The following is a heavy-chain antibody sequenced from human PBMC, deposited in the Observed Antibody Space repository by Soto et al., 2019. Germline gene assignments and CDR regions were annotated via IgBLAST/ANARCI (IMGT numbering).Heavy chain of an antibody. Sequence: GGSLRLSCAASGFTFSSYSMNWVRQAPGKGLEWVSSISSSSSYIYYADSVKGRFTISRDNAKNSLYLQMNSLRAEDTAVYYCARDLSITGTANGYFDLWGRGTLVTVSS. J-gene: IGHJ2*01. V-gene: IGHV3-21*01. CDR1: GFTFSSYS. CDR2: ISSSSSYI. D-gene: IGHD1-20*01. CDR3: ARDLSITGTANGYFDL.